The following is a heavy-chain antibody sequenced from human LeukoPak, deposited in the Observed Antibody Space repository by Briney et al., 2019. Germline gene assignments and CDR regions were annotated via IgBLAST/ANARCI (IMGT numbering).Heavy chain of an antibody. CDR1: GFTFSSYA. Sequence: GGSLRLSCAASGFTFSSYAMHWVRQAPGKGLEWVAVISYDGSNKYYADSVKGRFTISRDNSKNTLYLQMNSLRAEDTAVYYCARDLGATVTTSLDYWGQGTLVTVSS. D-gene: IGHD4-17*01. V-gene: IGHV3-30-3*01. CDR2: ISYDGSNK. CDR3: ARDLGATVTTSLDY. J-gene: IGHJ4*02.